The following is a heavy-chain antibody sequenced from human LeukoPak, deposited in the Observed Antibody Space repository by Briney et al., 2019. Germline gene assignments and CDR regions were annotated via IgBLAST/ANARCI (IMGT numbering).Heavy chain of an antibody. CDR2: IIPIFGTA. Sequence: ASVKVSCKASGGTFSSYAISWVRQAPGQGLEWMGRIIPIFGTANYAQKFQGRVTMTRDTSISTAYMELSRLRSDDTAVYYCAREDPVVPAAIDAFDIWGQGTMVTVSS. J-gene: IGHJ3*02. D-gene: IGHD2-2*01. CDR1: GGTFSSYA. CDR3: AREDPVVPAAIDAFDI. V-gene: IGHV1-69*05.